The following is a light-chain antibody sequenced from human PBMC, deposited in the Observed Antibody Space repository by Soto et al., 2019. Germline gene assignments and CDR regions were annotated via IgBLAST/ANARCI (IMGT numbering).Light chain of an antibody. CDR2: STN. J-gene: IGLJ3*02. Sequence: QTVVTQEPSFSVSPGGTVTLTCGLRSGSVSTNYYPSWYQQTPGQGPRTLIYSTNIRSSGVPDRFSGSILGNKAALTITGAQADDESGYFCVLYMGSGIPPVFGGGTKRTVL. CDR1: SGSVSTNYY. CDR3: VLYMGSGIPPV. V-gene: IGLV8-61*01.